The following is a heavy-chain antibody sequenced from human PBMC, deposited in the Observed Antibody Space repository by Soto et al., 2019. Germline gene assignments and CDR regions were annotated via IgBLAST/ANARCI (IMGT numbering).Heavy chain of an antibody. CDR3: ARGSPSEDWFDP. CDR2: ISIDGSRT. V-gene: IGHV3-64D*06. J-gene: IGHJ5*02. D-gene: IGHD3-10*01. Sequence: GGSLRLSCSGSGFIFSIYAIHWVRQAPGKGLEYVSFISIDGSRTHYADSVKGRFTISRDNSKNTLNLQMSSLRAEDTAVYYCARGSPSEDWFDPWGQGTLVTVSS. CDR1: GFIFSIYA.